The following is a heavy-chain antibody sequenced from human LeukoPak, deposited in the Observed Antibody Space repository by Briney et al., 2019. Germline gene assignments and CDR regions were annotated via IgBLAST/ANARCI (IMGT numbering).Heavy chain of an antibody. V-gene: IGHV1-58*02. CDR3: AADRGFPDYGDYPDFDY. CDR1: GFTFTSSA. CDR2: IVVGSGNT. Sequence: SVKVSCKASGFTFTSSAMQWVRQARGQRLEWIGWIVVGSGNTSYAQKFQERVTITRDMSTSTAYMELSSLRSEDTAVYYCAADRGFPDYGDYPDFDYWGQGTLVTVSS. D-gene: IGHD4-17*01. J-gene: IGHJ4*02.